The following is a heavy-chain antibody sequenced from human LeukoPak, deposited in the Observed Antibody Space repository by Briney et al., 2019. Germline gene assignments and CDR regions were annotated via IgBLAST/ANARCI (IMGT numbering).Heavy chain of an antibody. Sequence: GGSLRLSCAASGFTFSSYSMNWVRQAPGKGLEWVSSISSSSSYIYYADSVKGRFTISRDNAKNSLYLQMNSLRAEDTAVYYCAKGGLLLWFGEMDYWGQGTLVTVSS. V-gene: IGHV3-21*04. CDR3: AKGGLLLWFGEMDY. D-gene: IGHD3-10*01. CDR2: ISSSSSYI. J-gene: IGHJ4*02. CDR1: GFTFSSYS.